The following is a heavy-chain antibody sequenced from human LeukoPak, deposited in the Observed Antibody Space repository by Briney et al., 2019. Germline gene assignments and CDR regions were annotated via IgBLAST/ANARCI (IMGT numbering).Heavy chain of an antibody. Sequence: GGSLRLSCAASGFTFSSYSMNWVRQAPGKGLEWVSYISSSSSTIYYADSVKGRFTISRDNAKNSLYLQMNSLRAEDTAVYYCARDLSAAMVPFDYWGQGTLVTVSS. CDR2: ISSSSSTI. CDR3: ARDLSAAMVPFDY. V-gene: IGHV3-48*01. CDR1: GFTFSSYS. J-gene: IGHJ4*02. D-gene: IGHD5-18*01.